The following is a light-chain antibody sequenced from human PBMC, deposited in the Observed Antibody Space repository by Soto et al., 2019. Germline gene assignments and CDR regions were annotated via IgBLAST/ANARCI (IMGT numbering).Light chain of an antibody. CDR3: QQYGSSPGT. J-gene: IGKJ1*01. CDR1: QSVSSSY. CDR2: GAS. V-gene: IGKV3-20*01. Sequence: PGGRVTLSCRASQSVSSSYLTWYQQKPGQAPRLLIYGASTRATGIPARFSGSGSVTDFTLTISSLQPEDFAVYYCQQYGSSPGTFGQGTKVDIK.